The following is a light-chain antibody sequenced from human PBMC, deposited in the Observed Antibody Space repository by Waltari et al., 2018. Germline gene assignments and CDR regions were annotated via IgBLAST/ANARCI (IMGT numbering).Light chain of an antibody. CDR3: HHYGSSPQGT. Sequence: ELVLTQSPGTLSLSPGERATLPCMASQSISDTYLGRYQQRPGQAPRLLIYGASSRAAGIPDRFSGSGSGTDFTLTISRLEPEDFAVYYCHHYGSSPQGTFGPGTRVDI. J-gene: IGKJ3*01. CDR2: GAS. V-gene: IGKV3-20*01. CDR1: QSISDTY.